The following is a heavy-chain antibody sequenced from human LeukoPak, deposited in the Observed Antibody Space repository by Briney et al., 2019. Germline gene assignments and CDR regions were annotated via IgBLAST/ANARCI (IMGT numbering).Heavy chain of an antibody. Sequence: SETLSLTCTVSGGSISSYYWSWIRQPAGKGLEWIGRIYTSGSTNYNPSLKSRVTISVDTSKNQFSLKLSSVTAADTAVYYCAGHWGQWLARKHFDYWGQGTLVTVSS. J-gene: IGHJ4*02. CDR2: IYTSGST. D-gene: IGHD6-19*01. CDR1: GGSISSYY. CDR3: AGHWGQWLARKHFDY. V-gene: IGHV4-4*07.